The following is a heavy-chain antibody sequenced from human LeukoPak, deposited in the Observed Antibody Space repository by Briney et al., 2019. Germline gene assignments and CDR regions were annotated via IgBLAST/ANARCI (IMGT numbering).Heavy chain of an antibody. Sequence: GGSLRLSRAPSVFTLDDYGTSWVPHAPEKGLESVSDIIWNGGRTRYADSVKGRFTISRDTAKNSLYLQMNSLRAEDTALYYCARDPHDYGDYGDDWGQGTLVTVSS. CDR1: VFTLDDYG. CDR2: IIWNGGRT. V-gene: IGHV3-20*04. J-gene: IGHJ4*02. CDR3: ARDPHDYGDYGDD. D-gene: IGHD4-17*01.